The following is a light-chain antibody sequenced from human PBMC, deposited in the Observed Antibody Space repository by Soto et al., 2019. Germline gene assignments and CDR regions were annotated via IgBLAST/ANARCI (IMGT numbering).Light chain of an antibody. Sequence: ETVLTQAPGTLSLSPGDRATLSCRASQSVSGSYLAWYQQKPGQAPRLLIYGASTRATGIPARFSGSGSGTEFTLTISSLQSEDFAVYYCQQYNNWPPETFGQGTKVDIK. CDR2: GAS. J-gene: IGKJ1*01. CDR1: QSVSGSY. V-gene: IGKV3-15*01. CDR3: QQYNNWPPET.